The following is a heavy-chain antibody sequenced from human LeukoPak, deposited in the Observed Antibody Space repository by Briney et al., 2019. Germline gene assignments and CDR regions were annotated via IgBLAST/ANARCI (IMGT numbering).Heavy chain of an antibody. V-gene: IGHV4-59*01. Sequence: PSETLSLTCTVSGGSISSYYWSWIRQPPGKGLEWIGYIYYSGSTNYNPSLKSRITISVDTSKNQFSLKLSYVTAADTAVYFCARESSWGNFDYWGQGTLVTVSS. J-gene: IGHJ4*02. D-gene: IGHD7-27*01. CDR2: IYYSGST. CDR3: ARESSWGNFDY. CDR1: GGSISSYY.